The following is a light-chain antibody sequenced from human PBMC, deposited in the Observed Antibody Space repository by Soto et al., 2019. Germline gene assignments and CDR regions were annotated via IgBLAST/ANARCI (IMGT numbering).Light chain of an antibody. CDR3: SLYTTASTYV. V-gene: IGLV2-14*02. J-gene: IGLJ1*01. CDR2: EVS. Sequence: QSVLTQPASVSGSPGQSITISCTGTSSDVGSYNLVSWYQQHPGKAPKLMIYEVSNRPSGIPDRFSGSKSGNTASLTISGLQAEDEAEYYCSLYTTASTYVFGTGTKLTVL. CDR1: SSDVGSYNL.